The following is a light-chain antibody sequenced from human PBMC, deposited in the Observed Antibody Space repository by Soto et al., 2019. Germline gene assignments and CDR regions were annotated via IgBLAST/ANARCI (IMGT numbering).Light chain of an antibody. CDR1: QSVSSSY. CDR3: QQRSNWLSIT. J-gene: IGKJ5*01. CDR2: GAS. Sequence: EIVLTQSPGTLSLSPGERATLSCRAIQSVSSSYLAWYQQKPGQAPRLLIYGASSRATGIPDRFSGSGSGTDFTLTISSLEPEDFAVYYCQQRSNWLSITFGQGTRLEIK. V-gene: IGKV3D-20*02.